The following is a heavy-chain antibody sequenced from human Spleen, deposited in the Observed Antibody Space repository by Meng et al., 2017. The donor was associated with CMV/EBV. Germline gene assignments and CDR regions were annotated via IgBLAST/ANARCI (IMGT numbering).Heavy chain of an antibody. J-gene: IGHJ2*01. D-gene: IGHD3-3*01. CDR2: IYYSGST. V-gene: IGHV4-59*01. CDR3: AKISTIFGVVMGHFDL. CDR1: GGSISDYY. Sequence: SGGSISDYYWSWIRQPPGKGLEWIGFIYYSGSTNYNPSLKSRVTISVDTSKNQFSLKLTSVTAADTAVYYCAKISTIFGVVMGHFDLWGRGTLVTVSS.